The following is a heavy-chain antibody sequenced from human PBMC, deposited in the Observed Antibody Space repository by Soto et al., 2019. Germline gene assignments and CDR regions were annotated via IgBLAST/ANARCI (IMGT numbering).Heavy chain of an antibody. CDR2: ISFDGTAT. CDR1: GFSFSSSW. D-gene: IGHD2-21*02. CDR3: VRDRRLRGHPFDI. V-gene: IGHV3-74*03. Sequence: EVQLVESGGGLVQPGGSLRLSCAASGFSFSSSWMHWVRQAPGKGLVWVSRISFDGTATTSADAVKGRFIISRESAKKTLFLQMHNLRADDTAMYYCVRDRRLRGHPFDIWGQGTFVSLSS. J-gene: IGHJ3*02.